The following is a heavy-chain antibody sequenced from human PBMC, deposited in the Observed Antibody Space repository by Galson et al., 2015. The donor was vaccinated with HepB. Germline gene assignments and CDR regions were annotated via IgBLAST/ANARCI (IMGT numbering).Heavy chain of an antibody. V-gene: IGHV3-11*06. CDR2: ISSSSSYT. CDR1: GFTFSDYY. D-gene: IGHD3-3*01. Sequence: SLRLSCAASGFTFSDYYMSWIRQAPGKGLEWVSYISSSSSYTNYADSVKGRFTISRDNAKNSLYLQMNSLRAEDTAVYYCARDSTPSYYDFWSGYLNYYYYGMDVWGQGTTVTVSS. CDR3: ARDSTPSYYDFWSGYLNYYYYGMDV. J-gene: IGHJ6*02.